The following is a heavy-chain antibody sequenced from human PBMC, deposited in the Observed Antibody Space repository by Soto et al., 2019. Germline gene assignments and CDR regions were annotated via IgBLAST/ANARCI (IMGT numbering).Heavy chain of an antibody. CDR1: GFTFSSYS. CDR3: ARDLYSSSARYFDY. J-gene: IGHJ4*02. CDR2: ISSSSSYI. V-gene: IGHV3-21*01. Sequence: KPGGALRLSCAASGFTFSSYSMNWVRQAAGKGLEWVSSISSSSSYIYYADSVKGRFTISRDNAKNSLYLQMNSLRAEDTAVYYCARDLYSSSARYFDYWGQGTLVTVS. D-gene: IGHD6-6*01.